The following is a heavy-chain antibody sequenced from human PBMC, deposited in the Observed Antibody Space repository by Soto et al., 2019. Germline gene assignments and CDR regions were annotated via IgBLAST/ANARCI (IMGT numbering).Heavy chain of an antibody. CDR1: GYTFTDHY. CDR2: INPYSGGT. Sequence: ASGKVCCKASGYTFTDHYIHWLRQAPGQSHEWMGWINPYSGGTQFARKFQDRVTVARDTSVSTAYMELSSLKSYDTAVYYCARPKYGETYFASWGQGTVVTVSA. CDR3: ARPKYGETYFAS. J-gene: IGHJ4*02. D-gene: IGHD2-21*01. V-gene: IGHV1-2*02.